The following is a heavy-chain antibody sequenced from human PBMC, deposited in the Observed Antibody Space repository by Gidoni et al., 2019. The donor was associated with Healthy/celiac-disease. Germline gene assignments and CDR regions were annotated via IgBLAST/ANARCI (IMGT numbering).Heavy chain of an antibody. J-gene: IGHJ6*02. CDR1: GFTFSSSG. Sequence: VQLVVPGGGVVPPGRSLRLSFAASGFTFSSSGMHWVRQAPGKGLEWVAVIWYDGSNKYYADSVKGRFTISRDNSKNTLYLQMNSLRAEDTAVYYCARESITGTTDYYYGMDVWGQGTTVTVSS. CDR2: IWYDGSNK. CDR3: ARESITGTTDYYYGMDV. D-gene: IGHD1-7*01. V-gene: IGHV3-33*01.